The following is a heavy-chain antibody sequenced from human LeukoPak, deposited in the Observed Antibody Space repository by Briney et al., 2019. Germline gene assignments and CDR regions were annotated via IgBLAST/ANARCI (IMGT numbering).Heavy chain of an antibody. CDR2: INPNSGGT. CDR3: ARARLFDY. D-gene: IGHD3-16*01. Sequence: ASVKVSCKASGYTFTVYYIHWVRQAPGQGLEWMGWINPNSGGTNSAQKFQGRVTMTRDTSISTAYMELSRLRSDDTAVYYCARARLFDYWGQGTLVTVSS. V-gene: IGHV1-2*02. J-gene: IGHJ4*02. CDR1: GYTFTVYY.